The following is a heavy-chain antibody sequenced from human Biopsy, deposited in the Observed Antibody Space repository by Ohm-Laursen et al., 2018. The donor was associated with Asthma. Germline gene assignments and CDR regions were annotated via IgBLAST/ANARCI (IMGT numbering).Heavy chain of an antibody. J-gene: IGHJ4*02. CDR1: GFAVSRDY. V-gene: IGHV3-53*01. CDR3: ARGDSSGWSHYYFDY. D-gene: IGHD6-19*01. CDR2: IYSGGTS. Sequence: GSLRLSCAASGFAVSRDYMFWVRQAPGKGQEWVSVIYSGGTSHTADSVRGRFTISRDFSKNTLHLQMHSLRVEDTAVYYCARGDSSGWSHYYFDYWGQRTLVTVSS.